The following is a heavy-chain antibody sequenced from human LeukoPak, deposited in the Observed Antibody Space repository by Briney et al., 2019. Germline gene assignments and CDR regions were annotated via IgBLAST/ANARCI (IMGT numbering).Heavy chain of an antibody. CDR3: ARGRGTSGSNRDFYYYYYMDV. CDR1: GYIFTDYA. D-gene: IGHD2-15*01. CDR2: MNGGNGNT. J-gene: IGHJ6*03. Sequence: GASVKVSCKASGYIFTDYAIHWLRQAPGQRPEWMGWMNGGNGNTKYSQKFQGRSTLIRDTSAATAYMGLISLRHDDLAVYYCARGRGTSGSNRDFYYYYYMDVWGKGTTVTISS. V-gene: IGHV1-3*01.